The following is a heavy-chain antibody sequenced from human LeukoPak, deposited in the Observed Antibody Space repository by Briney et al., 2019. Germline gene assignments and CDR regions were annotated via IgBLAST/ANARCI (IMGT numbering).Heavy chain of an antibody. CDR1: GFTSSGYG. Sequence: GGSLRLSCAASGFTSSGYGMHWVRQAPGKGLDWVAVISYDGSDKYYADSVKGRFTISRDNSKNTLYLQMNSLRAEDTAVYYCARARTTTGTTRIAFNIWGQGTVVTVSS. CDR3: ARARTTTGTTRIAFNI. D-gene: IGHD1-1*01. CDR2: ISYDGSDK. V-gene: IGHV3-30*03. J-gene: IGHJ3*02.